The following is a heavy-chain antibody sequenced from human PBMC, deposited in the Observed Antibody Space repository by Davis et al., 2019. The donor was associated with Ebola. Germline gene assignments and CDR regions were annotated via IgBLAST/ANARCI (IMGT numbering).Heavy chain of an antibody. CDR3: ARGMGELALN. J-gene: IGHJ4*02. D-gene: IGHD3-16*01. CDR2: ITTNTASP. CDR1: GYPFTDFA. Sequence: ASVQVSCKASGYPFTDFAINWLRQAPGQKFEWLGWITTNTASPTYARGFSERFVFSLETSVNTAFLQINNLRAEDTAIYYCARGMGELALNWGQGTLVTVSS. V-gene: IGHV7-4-1*02.